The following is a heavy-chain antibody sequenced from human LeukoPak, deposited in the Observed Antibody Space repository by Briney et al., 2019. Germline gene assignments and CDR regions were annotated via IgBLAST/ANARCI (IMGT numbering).Heavy chain of an antibody. CDR1: GGSISSSSYY. CDR3: ARDRGTWNDDGFDY. V-gene: IGHV4-39*07. Sequence: SETLSLTCTVSGGSISSSSYYWGWIRQPPGKGLEWIGSIYYSGSTYYNPSLKSRVTISVDTSKNQFSLKLSSVTAADTAVYYCARDRGTWNDDGFDYWGQGTLVTVSS. CDR2: IYYSGST. J-gene: IGHJ4*02. D-gene: IGHD1-1*01.